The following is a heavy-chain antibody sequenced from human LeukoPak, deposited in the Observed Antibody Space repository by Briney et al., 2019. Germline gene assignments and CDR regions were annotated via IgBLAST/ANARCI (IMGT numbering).Heavy chain of an antibody. CDR2: ISGSGGST. CDR3: AKGYCSSTSCYRADY. CDR1: GFTFSSYA. V-gene: IGHV3-23*01. J-gene: IGHJ4*02. Sequence: PGGSLRLSCAASGFTFSSYAMSWVRQAPGKGLEGVSAISGSGGSTYYADSVKGRFTISRDNSKNTLYLQMNSLRAEDTAVYYCAKGYCSSTSCYRADYWGQGTLVTVSS. D-gene: IGHD2-2*01.